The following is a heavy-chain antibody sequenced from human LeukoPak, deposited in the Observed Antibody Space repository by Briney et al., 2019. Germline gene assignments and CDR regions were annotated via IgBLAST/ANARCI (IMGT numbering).Heavy chain of an antibody. D-gene: IGHD4-17*01. V-gene: IGHV4-34*01. J-gene: IGHJ5*02. CDR3: ARPSYAYGDYRNWFDP. Sequence: SETLSLTCAVYGGSFSGYYWSWIRQPPGKGLEWIGEINHSGSTNYNPSLKSRVTISVDTSKNQFSLKLSSVTAADTAVYYCARPSYAYGDYRNWFDPWGQGTLVTVSS. CDR2: INHSGST. CDR1: GGSFSGYY.